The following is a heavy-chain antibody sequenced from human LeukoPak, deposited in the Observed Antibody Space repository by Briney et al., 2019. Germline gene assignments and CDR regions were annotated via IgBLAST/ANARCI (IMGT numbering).Heavy chain of an antibody. CDR2: ISYDGSNK. Sequence: AGGSLRLSRAASGFTFSSYAMHWVRQAPGKGLEWVAVISYDGSNKYYADSVKGRFTISRDNSKNTLYLQMNSLRAEDTAVYYCARKLSPHYYDSSGYYPFYYYYGMDVWGQGTTVTVSS. CDR3: ARKLSPHYYDSSGYYPFYYYYGMDV. V-gene: IGHV3-30-3*01. D-gene: IGHD3-22*01. CDR1: GFTFSSYA. J-gene: IGHJ6*02.